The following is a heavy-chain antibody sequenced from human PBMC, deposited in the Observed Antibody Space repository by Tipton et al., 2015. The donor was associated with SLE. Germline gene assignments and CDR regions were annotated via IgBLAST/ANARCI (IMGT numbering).Heavy chain of an antibody. CDR3: VRDRGSYDSAWDH. J-gene: IGHJ4*02. V-gene: IGHV3-9*02. CDR2: IFWNSGGA. Sequence: SLRLSCAASGFTSYNYAIHWVRQAPGKGLEWVSGIFWNSGGADYADSVKGRFTVSRDNSENTLYLQMNSLRAEDTAVYYCVRDRGSYDSAWDHWGQGTLVTVSS. CDR1: GFTSYNYA. D-gene: IGHD3-16*01.